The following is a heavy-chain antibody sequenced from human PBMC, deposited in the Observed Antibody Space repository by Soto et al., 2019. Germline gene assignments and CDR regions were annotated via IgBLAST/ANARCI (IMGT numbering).Heavy chain of an antibody. Sequence: SETLSLTCTVSGGSINNYYWTWIRQPPGKGLEWVGSLSYSGTTDYNSSLRSRVTVSVDMSKKQISLKLRSVTAADTAVYYCVRHRGSTPAYWGQGTLVTVS. CDR3: VRHRGSTPAY. D-gene: IGHD3-10*01. J-gene: IGHJ4*02. V-gene: IGHV4-59*04. CDR2: LSYSGTT. CDR1: GGSINNYY.